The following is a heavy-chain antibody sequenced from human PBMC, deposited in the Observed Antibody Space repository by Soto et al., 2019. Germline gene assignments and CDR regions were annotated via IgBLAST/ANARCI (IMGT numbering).Heavy chain of an antibody. D-gene: IGHD2-8*01. CDR3: ARARAYCTNGVCYPGGMDV. CDR1: GYTFTGDY. J-gene: IGHJ6*02. CDR2: INPNSGGT. Sequence: ASVKVSCKASGYTFTGDYMHWVRQAPGQGLEWMGWINPNSGGTNYAQKFQGRVTMTRDTSISTAYMELSRLRSDDRAVYYCARARAYCTNGVCYPGGMDVWGQGTTVTVSS. V-gene: IGHV1-2*02.